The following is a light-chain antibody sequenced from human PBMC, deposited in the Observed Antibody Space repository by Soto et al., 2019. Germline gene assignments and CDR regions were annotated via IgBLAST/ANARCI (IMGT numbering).Light chain of an antibody. V-gene: IGLV2-14*01. CDR3: SAYAGSGTVV. CDR2: EVS. J-gene: IGLJ3*02. CDR1: SSDVGGYNY. Sequence: QSALTLPASVSGSPGQSITISCTGTSSDVGGYNYVSWYQQYPGKAPQLMIYEVSNRPSGVSNRFSGSKSANTASLTISGLQSEDEADYYCSAYAGSGTVVFGGGTKLTVL.